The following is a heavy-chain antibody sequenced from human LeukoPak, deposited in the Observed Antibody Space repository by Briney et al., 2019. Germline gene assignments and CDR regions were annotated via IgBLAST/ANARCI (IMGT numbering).Heavy chain of an antibody. V-gene: IGHV1-8*01. CDR3: ARGPFFTTVTRDY. CDR1: GYTFNSYD. Sequence: GASVKVSCKASGYTFNSYDINWVRQATGQGLEWMGWMNPNSGNTGYAQKFQGRVTMTRNTSISTAYMELSSLRSEDTAVYYCARGPFFTTVTRDYWGQGTLVTVSS. CDR2: MNPNSGNT. J-gene: IGHJ4*02. D-gene: IGHD4-17*01.